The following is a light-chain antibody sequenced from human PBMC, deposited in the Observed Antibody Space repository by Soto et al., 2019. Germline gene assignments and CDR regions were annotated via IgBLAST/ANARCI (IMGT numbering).Light chain of an antibody. V-gene: IGKV1-5*03. CDR1: ENIGVW. CDR2: KAS. CDR3: KQYHTYSWT. Sequence: DIQMTQSPSTLSASVGDRVTITCRASENIGVWLAWYQQKPGKAPKLLIYKASSLQSGVPSRFSGGGSGTEFTLTISRLQTDDFATYYCKQYHTYSWTFGQGTKVDIK. J-gene: IGKJ1*01.